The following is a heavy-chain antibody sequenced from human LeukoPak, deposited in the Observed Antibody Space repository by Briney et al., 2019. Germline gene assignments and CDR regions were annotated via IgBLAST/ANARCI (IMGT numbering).Heavy chain of an antibody. V-gene: IGHV3-48*01. D-gene: IGHD3-3*01. J-gene: IGHJ3*02. CDR3: AREKLRFLEWPLNAFDI. CDR1: GFTFSSYS. Sequence: GGSLRLSCAASGFTFSSYSMNWVGQAPGKGLEWVSYISSSSSTLYYADSVKGRFTISRDNAKNSLYLQMNSLRAEDTAVYYCAREKLRFLEWPLNAFDIWGQGTMVTVSS. CDR2: ISSSSSTL.